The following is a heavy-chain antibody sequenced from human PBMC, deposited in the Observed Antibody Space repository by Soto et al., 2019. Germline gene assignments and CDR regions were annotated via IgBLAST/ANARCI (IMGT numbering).Heavy chain of an antibody. V-gene: IGHV3-30-3*01. CDR1: GFTFSSYA. D-gene: IGHD4-17*01. Sequence: ESGGGVVQPGRSLRLSCAASGFTFSSYAMHWVRQAPGKGLEWVAVISYDGSNKYYADSVKGRFTISRDNSKNTLYLQMNSLRAEHTAVYYCARDPTTVTTRLYFDYWGQGTLVTVSS. CDR2: ISYDGSNK. J-gene: IGHJ4*02. CDR3: ARDPTTVTTRLYFDY.